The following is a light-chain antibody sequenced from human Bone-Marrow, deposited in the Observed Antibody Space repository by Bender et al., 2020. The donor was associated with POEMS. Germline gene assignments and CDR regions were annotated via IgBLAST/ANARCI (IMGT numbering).Light chain of an antibody. V-gene: IGLV2-14*02. Sequence: QSALTQPASVSGSPGQSITISCTGTSSDVGSFNLVSWYQQHPGKAPTLIISDVSNRPSGVSNRFSGSKSGNTASLTISGLQAEDEADYYCSSYTSSRTPVFGGGTQLTVL. CDR2: DVS. CDR1: SSDVGSFNL. J-gene: IGLJ2*01. CDR3: SSYTSSRTPV.